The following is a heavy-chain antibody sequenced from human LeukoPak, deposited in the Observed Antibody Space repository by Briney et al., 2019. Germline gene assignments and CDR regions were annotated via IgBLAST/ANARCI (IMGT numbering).Heavy chain of an antibody. Sequence: GGSLRLSCAASGFTFTTYPMNGVRQAPGKGLEWVSSISSSSSYKYYADSVKGRFTISRDNAKNSLFLQMNSLRAEDTALYYCAKGRGYSGYDFFDYWGQGTLVTVSS. CDR1: GFTFTTYP. V-gene: IGHV3-21*04. CDR2: ISSSSSYK. CDR3: AKGRGYSGYDFFDY. J-gene: IGHJ4*02. D-gene: IGHD5-12*01.